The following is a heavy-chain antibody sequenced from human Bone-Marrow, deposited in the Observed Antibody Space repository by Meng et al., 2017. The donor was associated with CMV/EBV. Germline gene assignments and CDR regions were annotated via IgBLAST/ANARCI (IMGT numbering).Heavy chain of an antibody. D-gene: IGHD2-15*01. CDR1: GFTFSSYA. Sequence: GGSLRLSCAASGFTFSSYAMSWVRQAPGKGLEWVSAISGSGGSTYYADSVKGRFTISRDNSKNTLYLQMNSLRAEDTAVYYCAKNEGYCSGGSCYSYYYYYYGMDVWGQGNTVNV. CDR3: AKNEGYCSGGSCYSYYYYYYGMDV. J-gene: IGHJ6*02. CDR2: ISGSGGST. V-gene: IGHV3-23*01.